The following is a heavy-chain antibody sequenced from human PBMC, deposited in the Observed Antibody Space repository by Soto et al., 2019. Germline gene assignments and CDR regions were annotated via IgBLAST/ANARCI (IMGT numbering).Heavy chain of an antibody. V-gene: IGHV4-30-4*01. J-gene: IGHJ5*02. CDR3: AGMVANNWFDP. D-gene: IGHD2-8*01. CDR2: IYYSGST. Sequence: PSETLSLTCTVSGGSISSGDYYWSWIRQPPGKGLEWIGYIYYSGSTYYNPSLKSRVTISVDTSKNQFSLKLSSVTAADTAVYYCAGMVANNWFDPWGQGTLVTVSS. CDR1: GGSISSGDYY.